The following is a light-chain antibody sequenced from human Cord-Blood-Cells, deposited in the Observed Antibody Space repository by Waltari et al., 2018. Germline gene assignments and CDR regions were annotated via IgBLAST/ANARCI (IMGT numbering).Light chain of an antibody. CDR1: SSDVGGYNY. Sequence: QSALTQPASVSGSPGQSITISCTGTSSDVGGYNYVSWYQQHPGKAPKLMFYDVSNRPSGVSNRFSGSQSGNTASRSISGLQAEDEAEYYCSSYTSSSTLGMFGGGTKLTVL. J-gene: IGLJ3*02. CDR2: DVS. V-gene: IGLV2-14*03. CDR3: SSYTSSSTLGM.